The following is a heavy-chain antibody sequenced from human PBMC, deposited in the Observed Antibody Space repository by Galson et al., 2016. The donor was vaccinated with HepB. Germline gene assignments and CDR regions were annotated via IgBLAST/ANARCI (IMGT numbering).Heavy chain of an antibody. D-gene: IGHD3-16*01. Sequence: SLRLSCAGSGFTFSSYWMTWVRQAPGKGLEWVANIKSDGSEEYYMDSVKGRFTISRYNAKNSHYLQMNRLSPEDTALYYCAILKGANYGGQGTLVTVST. CDR3: AILKGANY. CDR1: GFTFSSYW. J-gene: IGHJ4*02. CDR2: IKSDGSEE. V-gene: IGHV3-7*01.